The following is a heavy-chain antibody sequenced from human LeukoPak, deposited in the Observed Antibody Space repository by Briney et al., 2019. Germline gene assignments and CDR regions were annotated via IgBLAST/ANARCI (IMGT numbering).Heavy chain of an antibody. J-gene: IGHJ6*03. CDR3: ARDKAPYRYIYYYYYYMDV. CDR1: GYTFTSYY. D-gene: IGHD3-16*02. CDR2: INPSGGST. V-gene: IGHV1-46*01. Sequence: ASVKVSCKASGYTFTSYYMHWVRQAPGQGLEWMGIINPSGGSTSYAQKFQGRVTMTRDISTSTVYMELSSLRSEDTAVYYCARDKAPYRYIYYYYYYMDVWGKGTTVTVSS.